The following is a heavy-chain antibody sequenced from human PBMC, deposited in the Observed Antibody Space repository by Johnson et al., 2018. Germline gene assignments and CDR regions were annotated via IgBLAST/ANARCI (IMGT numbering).Heavy chain of an antibody. CDR2: IWYDGSNK. Sequence: QVQLVESGGGVVQPGGSLRLSCAASGFTFHIYGMNWVRQAPGKGLEWVAVIWYDGSNKHYADSVTGRFTISRDNSKNTLYLQMNSLSAEDTAVYFCARFGYDTSGFYPFDYWGQGSLVTVSS. V-gene: IGHV3-33*01. CDR3: ARFGYDTSGFYPFDY. J-gene: IGHJ4*02. D-gene: IGHD3-22*01. CDR1: GFTFHIYG.